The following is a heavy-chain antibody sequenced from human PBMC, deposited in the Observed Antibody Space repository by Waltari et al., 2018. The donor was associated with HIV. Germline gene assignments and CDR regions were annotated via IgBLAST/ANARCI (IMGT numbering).Heavy chain of an antibody. CDR2: IKQEGSEK. CDR3: ARGGFYGSGSKVN. Sequence: EVQLVASGGGLVQPGGSLRLSCAASGFPFSSYWLSWVRQAPGKGLEWVANIKQEGSEKYYVDSVNGRFTISRDNAENSLYLQMNSLRAEDTAVYYCARGGFYGSGSKVNWGQGTLVTVSS. J-gene: IGHJ4*02. V-gene: IGHV3-7*04. CDR1: GFPFSSYW. D-gene: IGHD3-10*01.